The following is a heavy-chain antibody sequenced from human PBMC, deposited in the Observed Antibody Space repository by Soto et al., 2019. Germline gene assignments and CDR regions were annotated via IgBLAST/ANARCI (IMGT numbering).Heavy chain of an antibody. Sequence: EVQLVESGGGLVKPGGSLRLSCAVSGFTFSSCTMNWVRQAPGKGLEWVSSISSSGSMYYADSVKGRFTISRDNAKNSLSLQMNSLRAEDTAVYYCAREVQPVVRREYDYWGQGTLVTVSS. CDR2: ISSSGSM. J-gene: IGHJ4*02. CDR3: AREVQPVVRREYDY. D-gene: IGHD1-1*01. V-gene: IGHV3-21*01. CDR1: GFTFSSCT.